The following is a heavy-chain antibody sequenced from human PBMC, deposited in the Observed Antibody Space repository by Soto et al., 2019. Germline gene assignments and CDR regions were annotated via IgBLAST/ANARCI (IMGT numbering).Heavy chain of an antibody. CDR3: ARVYNSYYSGMDV. CDR2: IYYSGST. CDR1: GGSISSYY. V-gene: IGHV4-59*01. J-gene: IGHJ6*04. Sequence: SETLSLTCTVSGGSISSYYWSWIRQPPGKGLEWIGYIYYSGSTNYNPSLKSRVTISVDTSKNQFSLKLSSVTAADTAVYYCARVYNSYYSGMDVGGKGTRVTVPS. D-gene: IGHD3-10*01.